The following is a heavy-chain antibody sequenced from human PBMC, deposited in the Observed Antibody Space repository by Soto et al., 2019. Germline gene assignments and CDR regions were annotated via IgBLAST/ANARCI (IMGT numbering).Heavy chain of an antibody. CDR3: ATRITVFGLLIPPFDP. V-gene: IGHV4-34*01. Sequence: SETLSLTCAVYGGSFSGYYWNWIRQSPGKGLEWIGEINHSGGTNYNPSLKSRVTISVGTSKNQFSLRLSSVTAADTAIYYCATRITVFGLLIPPFDPWGQGTQVTVSS. D-gene: IGHD3-3*01. CDR1: GGSFSGYY. J-gene: IGHJ5*02. CDR2: INHSGGT.